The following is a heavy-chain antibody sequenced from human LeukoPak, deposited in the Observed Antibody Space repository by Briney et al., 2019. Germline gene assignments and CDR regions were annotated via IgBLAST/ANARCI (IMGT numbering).Heavy chain of an antibody. Sequence: GGSLRLSCAASGFTFSNYWMHWVRQAPGKGLEWVANIKQDGSERYYVDSVKGRFTIARDNAKNSFYLQMNSLRAEYTAVNYCVRNFDYWGQGTLVTVSS. J-gene: IGHJ4*02. V-gene: IGHV3-7*01. CDR2: IKQDGSER. CDR1: GFTFSNYW. CDR3: VRNFDY.